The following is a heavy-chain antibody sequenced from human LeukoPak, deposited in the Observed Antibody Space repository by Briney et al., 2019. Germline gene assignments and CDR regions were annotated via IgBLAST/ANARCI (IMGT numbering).Heavy chain of an antibody. Sequence: GESLKISCKGSGYRFNAYWIAWVRQMPGEGLELMGIIYPDDSDTRYSPSFQGQVTISADKSVRTAYLQWSSLKASDTAMYYCARPNITSYYDSRGYDAFDVWGQGTMVTVSS. CDR2: IYPDDSDT. V-gene: IGHV5-51*01. D-gene: IGHD3-22*01. J-gene: IGHJ3*01. CDR3: ARPNITSYYDSRGYDAFDV. CDR1: GYRFNAYW.